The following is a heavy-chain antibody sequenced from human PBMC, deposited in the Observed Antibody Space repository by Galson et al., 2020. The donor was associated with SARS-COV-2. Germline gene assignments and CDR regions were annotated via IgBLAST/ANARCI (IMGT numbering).Heavy chain of an antibody. Sequence: GGSLRLSCAASGFTFSSYAMHWVRQAPGKGLEWVAVISYDGSNKYYADSVKGRFTISRDNSKNTLYLQMNSLRAEDTAVYYCAREVYDILTGYQGFDYWGQGTLVTVSS. CDR3: AREVYDILTGYQGFDY. D-gene: IGHD3-9*01. V-gene: IGHV3-30-3*01. CDR2: ISYDGSNK. CDR1: GFTFSSYA. J-gene: IGHJ4*02.